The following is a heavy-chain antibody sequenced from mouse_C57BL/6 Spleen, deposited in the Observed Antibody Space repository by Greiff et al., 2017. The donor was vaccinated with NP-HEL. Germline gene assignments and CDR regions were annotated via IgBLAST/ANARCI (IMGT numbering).Heavy chain of an antibody. J-gene: IGHJ2*01. CDR3: ARRGLDY. V-gene: IGHV1-69*01. CDR1: GYTFTSYW. Sequence: QVQLQQPGAELVMPGASVKLSCKASGYTFTSYWMHWVKQRPGQGLEWIGEIDPSDSYTNYNQKFKGKSTLTVDKSSSTAYVQLSSLTSEDSAVYYCARRGLDYWGHGTTLTVSS. CDR2: IDPSDSYT.